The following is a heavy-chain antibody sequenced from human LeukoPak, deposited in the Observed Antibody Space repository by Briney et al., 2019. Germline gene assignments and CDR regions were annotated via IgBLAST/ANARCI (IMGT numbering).Heavy chain of an antibody. CDR3: ARVLAYCGGDCGGYFDY. CDR2: ISGSSGII. CDR1: GFTFNTYT. V-gene: IGHV3-48*01. J-gene: IGHJ4*02. Sequence: GSLRLSCAASGFTFNTYTMNWVRQAPGKGLEWVSYISGSSGIIDYADSVKGRFTISRDNSKNTLYLQMNSLRAEDTAVYYCARVLAYCGGDCGGYFDYWGQGTLVTVSS. D-gene: IGHD2-21*02.